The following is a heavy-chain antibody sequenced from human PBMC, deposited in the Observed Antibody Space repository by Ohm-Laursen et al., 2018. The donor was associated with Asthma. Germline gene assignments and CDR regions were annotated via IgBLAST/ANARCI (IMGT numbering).Heavy chain of an antibody. CDR1: GFTFSSYD. J-gene: IGHJ4*02. V-gene: IGHV3-13*01. CDR2: IGTAGDT. D-gene: IGHD4-17*01. CDR3: AKEGPTGYYFDY. Sequence: SLRLSCAASGFTFSSYDMHWVRQATGKGLEWVSAIGTAGDTYYPGSVKGRFTTSRDNAKNSVYLQMNSLRAEDTAVYYCAKEGPTGYYFDYWGQGTLVTVSS.